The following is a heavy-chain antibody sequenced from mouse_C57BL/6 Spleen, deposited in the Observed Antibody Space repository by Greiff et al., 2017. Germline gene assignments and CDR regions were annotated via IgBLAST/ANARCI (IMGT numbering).Heavy chain of an antibody. CDR3: ARLHYYGSSQTMDY. V-gene: IGHV5-17*01. Sequence: EVNVVESGGGLVKPGGSLKLSCAASGFTFSDYGMHWVRQAPEKGLEWVAYISSGSSTIYYADTVKGRFTISRDNAKNTLFLQMTSLRSEDAAMYYCARLHYYGSSQTMDYWGQGTSVTVSS. J-gene: IGHJ4*01. CDR2: ISSGSSTI. D-gene: IGHD1-1*01. CDR1: GFTFSDYG.